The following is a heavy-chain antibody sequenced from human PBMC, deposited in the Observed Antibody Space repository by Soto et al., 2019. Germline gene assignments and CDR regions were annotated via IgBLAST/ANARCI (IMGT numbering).Heavy chain of an antibody. CDR2: IYPGDSDT. Sequence: LGESLKISCKGSGYTFTNYWIGWVRQMPGKGLGWMGIIYPGDSDTKYNPSFQGQVTISADKSITTTYLRWTSLKASDTAIYYCAASIFYYGMDVWGQGTTVTVSS. V-gene: IGHV5-51*01. CDR1: GYTFTNYW. CDR3: AASIFYYGMDV. J-gene: IGHJ6*02.